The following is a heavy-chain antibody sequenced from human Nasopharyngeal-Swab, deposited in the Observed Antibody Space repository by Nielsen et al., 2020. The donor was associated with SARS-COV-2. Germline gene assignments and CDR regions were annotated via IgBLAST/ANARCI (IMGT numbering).Heavy chain of an antibody. J-gene: IGHJ6*03. D-gene: IGHD2-2*01. CDR3: ARGGVPAAIRYYYYMDV. CDR2: IYHSGST. CDR1: GGSISSSNW. V-gene: IGHV4-4*02. Sequence: SETLSLTCAGSGGSISSSNWWRWVRQPQGKGLEWLGEIYHSGSTNYNPSLKSRVTISVDKSKNQFSMKLSSVTAADTAVYYCARGGVPAAIRYYYYMDVWGKGTTVTVSS.